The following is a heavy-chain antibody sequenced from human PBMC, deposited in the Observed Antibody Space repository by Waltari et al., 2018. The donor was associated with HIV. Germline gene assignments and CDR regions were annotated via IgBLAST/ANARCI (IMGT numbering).Heavy chain of an antibody. CDR3: ARGAAGYYYYVMDV. Sequence: QVQLVQSGAEVKKPGASVQVLCKASGYTFTSYGISWLRQAPGQGLEWMGWISVYNGHTNYAQKLQGRVTMTTDTSTSTAYMELRSLRSDDTAVYYCARGAAGYYYYVMDVWGQGTTVTVSS. J-gene: IGHJ6*02. D-gene: IGHD6-13*01. CDR2: ISVYNGHT. V-gene: IGHV1-18*01. CDR1: GYTFTSYG.